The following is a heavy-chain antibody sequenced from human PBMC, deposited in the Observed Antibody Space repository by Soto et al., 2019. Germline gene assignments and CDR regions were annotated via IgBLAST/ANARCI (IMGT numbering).Heavy chain of an antibody. CDR1: GGTFSSYA. J-gene: IGHJ6*02. V-gene: IGHV1-69*01. Sequence: QVQLVQSGAEVKKPGSSVKVSCKASGGTFSSYAISWVRQAPGQGLEWMGGIIPIFGTANYAQKFQGRVTITADESTSTAYMELSSLRSEDTAVYYCARPHAGHTSPPGYYYGMDVWGQGTTVTVSS. CDR3: ARPHAGHTSPPGYYYGMDV. CDR2: IIPIFGTA.